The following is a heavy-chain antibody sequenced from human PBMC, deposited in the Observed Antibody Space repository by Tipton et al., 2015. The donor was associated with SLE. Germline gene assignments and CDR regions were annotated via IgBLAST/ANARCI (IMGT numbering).Heavy chain of an antibody. D-gene: IGHD3-10*01. CDR3: AKGGTYGSDPGGYFDY. CDR2: IWYDGSNK. Sequence: SLRLSCAASGFTFSSYGMHWVRQAPGKGLEWVAVIWYDGSNKYYADSVKGRFTTSRDNSKNTLYLQMKSLRAEDTAVYYCAKGGTYGSDPGGYFDYWGQGTPVTVSS. CDR1: GFTFSSYG. V-gene: IGHV3-33*06. J-gene: IGHJ4*02.